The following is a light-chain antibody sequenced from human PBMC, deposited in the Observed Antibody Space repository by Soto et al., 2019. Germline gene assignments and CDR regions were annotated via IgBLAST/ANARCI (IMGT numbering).Light chain of an antibody. J-gene: IGKJ5*01. V-gene: IGKV1-5*03. Sequence: DIQMTQSPSTLSASVGDRVTITCWASQSLSSWLAWYQQKPGKAPKSLIYKASSLESGVPSRFSGSGSGTEFTLTISSLQPDDFATYYCQQYLSYPITFGQGTRLEIK. CDR1: QSLSSW. CDR2: KAS. CDR3: QQYLSYPIT.